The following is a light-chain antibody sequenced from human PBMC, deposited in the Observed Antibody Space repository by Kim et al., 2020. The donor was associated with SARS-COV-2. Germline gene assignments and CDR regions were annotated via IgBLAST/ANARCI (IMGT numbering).Light chain of an antibody. Sequence: VAPGQNACITCSGDKLGDKYVCGYQQKPGQSPVRVIYEDSRRPSGIPERFLGSNSGNTATLTISGTQAMDEADYYCQAGDSSTGVFGGGTQLTVL. CDR2: EDS. CDR1: KLGDKY. V-gene: IGLV3-1*01. CDR3: QAGDSSTGV. J-gene: IGLJ3*02.